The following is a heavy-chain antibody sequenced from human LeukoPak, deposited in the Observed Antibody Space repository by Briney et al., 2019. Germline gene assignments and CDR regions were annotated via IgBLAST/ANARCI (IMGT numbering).Heavy chain of an antibody. CDR3: ARDWDYDSSGFLDY. J-gene: IGHJ4*02. CDR1: GGTFSSYA. D-gene: IGHD3-22*01. Sequence: SVRVSCKASGGTFSSYAISWVRQAPGQGLEWMGRIIPILGIANYAQKFQGRVTITADKSTSTAYMELSSLRSEDTAVYYCARDWDYDSSGFLDYWGQGTLVTVSS. CDR2: IIPILGIA. V-gene: IGHV1-69*04.